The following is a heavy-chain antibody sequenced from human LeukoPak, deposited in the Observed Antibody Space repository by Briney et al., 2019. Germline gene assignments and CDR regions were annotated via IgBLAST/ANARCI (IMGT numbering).Heavy chain of an antibody. D-gene: IGHD2-2*01. Sequence: GGSLRLSWAASVFTFSSYAMSWVRQAPGKGLEWFSTISGSGGSTYYADSVNGRFPISRDNYKNTLYLQMNRLRAEHTAVYYCARKFGGYCSGTSCQINFDYWGQGTLVTVSS. V-gene: IGHV3-23*01. J-gene: IGHJ4*02. CDR3: ARKFGGYCSGTSCQINFDY. CDR2: ISGSGGST. CDR1: VFTFSSYA.